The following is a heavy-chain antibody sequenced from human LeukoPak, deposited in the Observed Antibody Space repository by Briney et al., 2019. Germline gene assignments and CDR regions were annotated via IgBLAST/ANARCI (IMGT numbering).Heavy chain of an antibody. CDR3: ARAAVTTLPYFDY. CDR2: VNCNCGAT. V-gene: IGHV1-2*02. Sequence: ASVNVSSTASGYTFTVYSMHWVRQAPGQGHGWMGWVNCNCGATSYAQNFHVRVTMTRDTSISTAYMELSRLRSDDTAVYYCARAAVTTLPYFDYWGQGTLVTVSS. CDR1: GYTFTVYS. D-gene: IGHD4-17*01. J-gene: IGHJ4*02.